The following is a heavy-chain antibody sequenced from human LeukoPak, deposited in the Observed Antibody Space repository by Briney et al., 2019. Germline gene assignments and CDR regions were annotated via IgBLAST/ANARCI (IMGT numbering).Heavy chain of an antibody. CDR2: ISYDGSNK. D-gene: IGHD2-2*01. V-gene: IGHV3-30*18. Sequence: GGSLRLSCAASGFTFSSYGMHWVRQAPGKGLEWVAVISYDGSNKYYADSVKGRFTISRDNSKNTLYLQMNSLRAEDTAVYYCAKSVYRVPAAANWFDPWGQGTLVTVSS. J-gene: IGHJ5*02. CDR1: GFTFSSYG. CDR3: AKSVYRVPAAANWFDP.